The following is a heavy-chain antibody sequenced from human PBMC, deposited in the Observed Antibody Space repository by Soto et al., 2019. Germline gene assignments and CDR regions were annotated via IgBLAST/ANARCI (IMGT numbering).Heavy chain of an antibody. D-gene: IGHD6-19*01. CDR2: ISSSGSTI. Sequence: EVQLVESGGGLVQPGGSLRLSCAASGFTFSSYEMNWVRQAPGKGLEWVSYISSSGSTIYYADSVKGRFTISRDNAKNSLYLQMNSLRAEDTAVYYCARENRDSSSWYGDSSGWYGGGYYFDYWGQGTLVTVSS. V-gene: IGHV3-48*03. CDR3: ARENRDSSSWYGDSSGWYGGGYYFDY. J-gene: IGHJ4*02. CDR1: GFTFSSYE.